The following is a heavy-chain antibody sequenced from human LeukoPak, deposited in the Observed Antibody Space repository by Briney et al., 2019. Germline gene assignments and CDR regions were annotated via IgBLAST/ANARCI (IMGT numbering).Heavy chain of an antibody. V-gene: IGHV3-53*01. J-gene: IGHJ3*02. CDR2: IYSGGTT. CDR3: ARGGGYTYGYPRGDAFDI. CDR1: GFTVNSNY. D-gene: IGHD5-18*01. Sequence: GPLRLSCAASGFTVNSNYMSWVRQAPGKGLEWVSIIYSGGTTYYADSVKGRFIISRDKSKNTLYLQMNSLRAEDTAVYYCARGGGYTYGYPRGDAFDIWGQGTMVTVSS.